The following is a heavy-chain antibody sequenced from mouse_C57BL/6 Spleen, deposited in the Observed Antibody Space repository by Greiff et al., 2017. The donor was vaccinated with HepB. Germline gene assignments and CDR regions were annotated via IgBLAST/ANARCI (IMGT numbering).Heavy chain of an antibody. CDR1: GFTFSSYA. J-gene: IGHJ2*01. V-gene: IGHV5-4*01. Sequence: EVHLVESGGGLVKPGGSLKLSCAASGFTFSSYAMSWVRQTPEKRLEWVATISDGGSYTYYPDNVKGRFTISRDNAKNNLYLQMSHLKSEDTAMYYCARADYDDYFDYWGQGTTLTVSS. CDR2: ISDGGSYT. D-gene: IGHD2-4*01. CDR3: ARADYDDYFDY.